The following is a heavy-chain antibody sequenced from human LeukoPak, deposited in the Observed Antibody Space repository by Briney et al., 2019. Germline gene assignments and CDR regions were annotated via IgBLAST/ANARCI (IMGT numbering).Heavy chain of an antibody. CDR1: GVTFSSYG. Sequence: GGSLRLSCAASGVTFSSYGMHSVRDGPGKGLERGSVIWYVGSNKYYGASVKGRFTNSRDNSKNTLYLQMNSLRAEDTAVYYCARDRYSSSWYLDYWGQGTLVTVSS. CDR2: IWYVGSNK. V-gene: IGHV3-33*01. J-gene: IGHJ4*02. D-gene: IGHD6-13*01. CDR3: ARDRYSSSWYLDY.